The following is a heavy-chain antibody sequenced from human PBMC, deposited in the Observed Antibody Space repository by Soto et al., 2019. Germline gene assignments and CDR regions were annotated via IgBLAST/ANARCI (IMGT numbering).Heavy chain of an antibody. V-gene: IGHV4-34*01. Sequence: QVQLQQWGAGLLKPSETLSLTCGVSGGSFSDSYWTWIRQPPGKGLEWIGEINHSGNTKYNPSLKSRVTVSADTSKNEFSLRVSSLTAADTAVYYCAGLRGYYWYMDVWGKGTTVIVSS. CDR3: AGLRGYYWYMDV. CDR2: INHSGNT. CDR1: GGSFSDSY. J-gene: IGHJ6*03.